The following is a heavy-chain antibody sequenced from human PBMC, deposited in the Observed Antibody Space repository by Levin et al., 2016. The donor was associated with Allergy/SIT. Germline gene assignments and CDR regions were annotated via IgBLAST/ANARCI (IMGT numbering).Heavy chain of an antibody. D-gene: IGHD6-13*01. CDR2: IIPILGIA. Sequence: SVKVSCKASGGTFSSYAISWVRQAPGQGLEWMGRIIPILGIANYAQKFQGRVTITADKSTSTAYMELSSLRSEDTAVYYCASPGIAAASFDYWGQGTLVTVSS. CDR1: GGTFSSYA. CDR3: ASPGIAAASFDY. J-gene: IGHJ4*02. V-gene: IGHV1-69*04.